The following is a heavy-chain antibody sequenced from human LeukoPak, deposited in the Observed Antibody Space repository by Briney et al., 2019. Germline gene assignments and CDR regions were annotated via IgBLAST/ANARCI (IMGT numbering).Heavy chain of an antibody. V-gene: IGHV3-15*01. CDR3: TPARGYSGYGLFDY. CDR1: GFTFSNAG. D-gene: IGHD5-12*01. J-gene: IGHJ4*02. CDR2: IKSKTDGGTT. Sequence: GGSLRLSCAASGFTFSNAGMSWVRQAPGKGLEWGGRIKSKTDGGTTDYAAPVKGRFTISRDDSKNTLYLQMNSLKTEDTAVYYCTPARGYSGYGLFDYWGQGTLVTVSS.